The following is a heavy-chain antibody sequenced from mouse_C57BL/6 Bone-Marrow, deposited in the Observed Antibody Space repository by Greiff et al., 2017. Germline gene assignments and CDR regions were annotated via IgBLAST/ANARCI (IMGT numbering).Heavy chain of an antibody. J-gene: IGHJ3*01. CDR2: IYPRSGNT. D-gene: IGHD1-1*01. CDR3: ARYYYGSPAWFAY. CDR1: GYTFTSYG. Sequence: QVHVKQSGAELARPGASVKLSCKASGYTFTSYGISWVKQRTGQGLEWIGEIYPRSGNTSYNEKFKGKATLTADKSSSTAYMELRSLTSEDSAVYFCARYYYGSPAWFAYWGQGTLVTVSA. V-gene: IGHV1-81*01.